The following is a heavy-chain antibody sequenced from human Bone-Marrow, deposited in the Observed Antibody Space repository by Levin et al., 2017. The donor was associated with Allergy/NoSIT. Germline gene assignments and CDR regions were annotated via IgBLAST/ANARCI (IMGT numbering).Heavy chain of an antibody. D-gene: IGHD2-21*01. CDR3: ARFGATVIKGAPRPHNWFDP. V-gene: IGHV1-18*01. J-gene: IGHJ5*02. CDR1: GYTLANYG. CDR2: ISTYNGNT. Sequence: GASVKVSCKASGYTLANYGISWVRQAPGQGLEWMGWISTYNGNTDYSKKVQGRLTLTTDTSTSTVYMELRSLRSDDTAIYYCARFGATVIKGAPRPHNWFDPWGQGTLVTVSS.